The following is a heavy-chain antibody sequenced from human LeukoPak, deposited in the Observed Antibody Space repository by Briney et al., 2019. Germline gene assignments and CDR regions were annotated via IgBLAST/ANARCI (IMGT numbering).Heavy chain of an antibody. V-gene: IGHV3-23*01. D-gene: IGHD2-15*01. CDR3: AKDVVRSQGSNYYYKDV. Sequence: GGSLRLSCAASGFTFSSYDMSWVRQAPGKGLEWVSAISGSGDSTYYADSVKGRFTISRDNSKNTLYLQTNSLRAEDTAVYYCAKDVVRSQGSNYYYKDVWGKGTTVTVSS. CDR1: GFTFSSYD. CDR2: ISGSGDST. J-gene: IGHJ6*03.